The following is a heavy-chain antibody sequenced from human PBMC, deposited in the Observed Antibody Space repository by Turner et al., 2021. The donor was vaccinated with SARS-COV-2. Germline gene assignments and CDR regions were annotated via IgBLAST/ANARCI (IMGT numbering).Heavy chain of an antibody. Sequence: EVQPLESGGGLVQPGGSLRLSCAASGFTFSSYAMSWVRQAPGKGLEWVSAISGSGGSTYYADSVKGRFTISRDNSKNTLYLQMNSLRAEDTAVYYCAKADRVVIVVVITLFDYWGQGTLVTVSS. CDR3: AKADRVVIVVVITLFDY. CDR1: GFTFSSYA. CDR2: ISGSGGST. D-gene: IGHD3-22*01. J-gene: IGHJ4*02. V-gene: IGHV3-23*01.